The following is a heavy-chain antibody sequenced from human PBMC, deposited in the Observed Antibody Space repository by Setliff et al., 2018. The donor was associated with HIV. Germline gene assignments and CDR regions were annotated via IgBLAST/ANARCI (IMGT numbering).Heavy chain of an antibody. CDR2: INSDGTST. V-gene: IGHV3-74*01. CDR3: TTWQGYSGSSRAFDY. J-gene: IGHJ4*02. Sequence: GSLRLSCAASGFTFSTYWMHWVRQAPGKGLVWVSRINSDGTSTTYADYVKGRFTISRDNAKNTLNLQMNSLRAEDTAVYYCTTWQGYSGSSRAFDYWGQGRLVTVSS. D-gene: IGHD1-26*01. CDR1: GFTFSTYW.